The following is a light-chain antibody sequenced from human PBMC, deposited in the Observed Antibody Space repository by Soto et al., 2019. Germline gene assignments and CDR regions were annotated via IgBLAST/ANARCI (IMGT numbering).Light chain of an antibody. Sequence: EIVLTQSPATLSLSPGERATLSCRASQSVSSSLAWYQHKPGQAPRLLIYDASNMATGIPARFSGSGSGTDFTLTISSLEPGDFAVYYCQQRSNWPPITFGQGTRLEIK. V-gene: IGKV3-11*01. CDR1: QSVSSS. J-gene: IGKJ5*01. CDR3: QQRSNWPPIT. CDR2: DAS.